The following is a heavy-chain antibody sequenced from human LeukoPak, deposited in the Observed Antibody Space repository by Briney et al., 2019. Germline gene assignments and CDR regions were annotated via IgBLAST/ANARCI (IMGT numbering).Heavy chain of an antibody. V-gene: IGHV4-30-2*01. Sequence: SQTLSLTCTVSGGSISSGGYYWSWIRQPPGKGLEWIGYIYHSGSTYYNPSLKSRVTISVDRSKNQFSLKLSSVTAADTAVYYCARVEHTAMVFDYWGQGTLVTVSS. CDR3: ARVEHTAMVFDY. CDR2: IYHSGST. J-gene: IGHJ4*02. D-gene: IGHD5-18*01. CDR1: GGSISSGGYY.